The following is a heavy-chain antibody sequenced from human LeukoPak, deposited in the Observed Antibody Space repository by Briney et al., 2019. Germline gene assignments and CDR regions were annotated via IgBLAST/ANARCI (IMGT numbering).Heavy chain of an antibody. V-gene: IGHV4-34*01. J-gene: IGHJ5*01. D-gene: IGHD2-21*01. Sequence: NPSETLSLTCGVYGGSFSGYFWSWLRQPPGKGLEWIGEINHSERTNYNQSLKSRVTISVDTSKKQFSLKLSAVTAADTAVYYCARGRRYCAVVCYSGWLGSWGQGTLVTVSS. CDR2: INHSERT. CDR3: ARGRRYCAVVCYSGWLGS. CDR1: GGSFSGYF.